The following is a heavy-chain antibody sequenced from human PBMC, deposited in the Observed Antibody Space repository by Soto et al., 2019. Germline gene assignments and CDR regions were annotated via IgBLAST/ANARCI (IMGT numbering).Heavy chain of an antibody. CDR3: ARLTDYDILTGLYYYYYYGMDV. J-gene: IGHJ6*02. D-gene: IGHD3-9*01. Sequence: TSETLSLTCTVSGGSISSSSYYWGWIRQPPGKGLEWIGSIYYSGSTYYNPSLKSRVTISVDTSKNQFSLKLSSVTAADTAVYYCARLTDYDILTGLYYYYYYGMDVWGQGTTVTVSS. CDR2: IYYSGST. CDR1: GGSISSSSYY. V-gene: IGHV4-39*01.